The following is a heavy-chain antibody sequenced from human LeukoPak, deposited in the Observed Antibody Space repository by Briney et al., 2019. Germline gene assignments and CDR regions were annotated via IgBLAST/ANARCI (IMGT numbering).Heavy chain of an antibody. V-gene: IGHV4-34*01. D-gene: IGHD3-10*01. J-gene: IGHJ5*02. CDR1: GGSFSGYY. Sequence: SETLSLTCAVYGGSFSGYYWSWIRQPPGEGLEWIGEINHSGSTNYNPSLKSRVTISVDTSKNQFSLKLSSVTAADTAVYYCARGGQTKKYYYGSGSYYNWFDPWGQGTLVTVSS. CDR3: ARGGQTKKYYYGSGSYYNWFDP. CDR2: INHSGST.